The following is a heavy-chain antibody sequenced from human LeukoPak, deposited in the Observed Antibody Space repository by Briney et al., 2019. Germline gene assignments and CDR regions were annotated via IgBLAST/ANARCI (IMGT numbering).Heavy chain of an antibody. CDR1: GFTLSSYA. D-gene: IGHD3-22*01. Sequence: PGGSLRLSCAASGFTLSSYAMSWVRQAPGKGLEWVSLISGNAGSTYYADSVKGRFTISRDNSKNTLYLQMNSLRAEDTAVYYCASADHPYYYDSSGYIFDYWGQGTLVTVSS. CDR2: ISGNAGST. V-gene: IGHV3-23*01. J-gene: IGHJ4*02. CDR3: ASADHPYYYDSSGYIFDY.